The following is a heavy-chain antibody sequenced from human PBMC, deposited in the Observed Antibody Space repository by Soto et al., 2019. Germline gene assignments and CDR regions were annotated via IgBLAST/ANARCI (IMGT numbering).Heavy chain of an antibody. Sequence: GASVKVSSKASGYTFTSYYMHWVRQAPGQGLEWMGIINPSGGSTSYAQKFQGRVTMTRDTSTSTVYMELSSLRSEDTAVYYCARADPYYDILTALIPSEANYFDYWGQGTLVTVSS. D-gene: IGHD3-9*01. CDR1: GYTFTSYY. CDR3: ARADPYYDILTALIPSEANYFDY. V-gene: IGHV1-46*03. CDR2: INPSGGST. J-gene: IGHJ4*02.